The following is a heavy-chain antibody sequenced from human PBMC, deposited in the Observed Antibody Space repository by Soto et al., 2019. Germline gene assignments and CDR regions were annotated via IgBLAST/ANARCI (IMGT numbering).Heavy chain of an antibody. D-gene: IGHD6-6*01. V-gene: IGHV3-23*01. J-gene: IGHJ5*02. CDR3: ARGPYSDSSEWFDP. CDR1: GFTFSSYA. CDR2: ISGRGDRT. Sequence: EVQVLESGGGLGQPGGSLRLSCAASGFTFSSYAMAWVRQAPGKGLEWVSSISGRGDRTYYADSVKGRFTISRDNSKNTLSLQMNRLRAEDTALYYCARGPYSDSSEWFDPWGQGTLVNVYS.